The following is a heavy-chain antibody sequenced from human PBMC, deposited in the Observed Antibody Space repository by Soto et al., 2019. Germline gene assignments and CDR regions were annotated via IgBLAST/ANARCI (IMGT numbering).Heavy chain of an antibody. CDR3: ARVTKLRYFDWLLSRFDP. Sequence: QVQLVQSGAEVKKPGASVKVSCKASGYTFTSYGISWVRQAPGQGLEWMGWISAYNGNTNYAQKLQGRVTMTTDTSTSKAYMELRSLRSDDTAVYYCARVTKLRYFDWLLSRFDPWGQGTLVTVSS. CDR1: GYTFTSYG. J-gene: IGHJ5*02. V-gene: IGHV1-18*01. D-gene: IGHD3-9*01. CDR2: ISAYNGNT.